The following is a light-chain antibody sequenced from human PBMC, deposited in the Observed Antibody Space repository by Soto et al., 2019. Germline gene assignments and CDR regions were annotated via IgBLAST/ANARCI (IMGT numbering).Light chain of an antibody. J-gene: IGKJ5*01. CDR1: QSLVHSDGIAY. Sequence: DVVMTQSPLSLPVTLGQPASISCRSNQSLVHSDGIAYFSWFQQRPGRSPRRLIYKVSNRDSVVPARFSGSGSSTDFALKISRVEAEDVGVYYCMQGTHWPITFGQGTRLEMK. CDR3: MQGTHWPIT. CDR2: KVS. V-gene: IGKV2-30*02.